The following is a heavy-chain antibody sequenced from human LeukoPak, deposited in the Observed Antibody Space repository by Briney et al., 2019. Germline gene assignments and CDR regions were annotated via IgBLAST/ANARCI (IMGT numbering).Heavy chain of an antibody. J-gene: IGHJ3*02. CDR1: GFTFTSSA. CDR3: AAGRWHHDAFDI. Sequence: SVKVSCKASGFTFTSSAMQWVRQARGQRLEWIGWIVVGSGNTNYAQKFQERVTITRDMSTSTAYMELSSLRSEDTAVYYCAAGRWHHDAFDIWGQGTMVTVSS. V-gene: IGHV1-58*02. D-gene: IGHD6-13*01. CDR2: IVVGSGNT.